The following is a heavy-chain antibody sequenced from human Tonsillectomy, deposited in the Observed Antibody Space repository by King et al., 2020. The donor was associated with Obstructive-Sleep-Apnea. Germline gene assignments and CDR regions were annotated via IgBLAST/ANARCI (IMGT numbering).Heavy chain of an antibody. CDR2: IYHSWST. D-gene: IGHD3-3*01. V-gene: IGHV4-38-2*02. CDR3: ARGPPTDDFWSGYPRGWFDP. Sequence: QLQESGPGLVKPSETLSLTCTVSGYSISSGYYWGWIRQPPGKGLEWIGGIYHSWSTYYNPSLKSRGTISVDTSKNQFSLKLSSVTAADTAVYYCARGPPTDDFWSGYPRGWFDPWGQGTLVTVSS. CDR1: GYSISSGYY. J-gene: IGHJ5*02.